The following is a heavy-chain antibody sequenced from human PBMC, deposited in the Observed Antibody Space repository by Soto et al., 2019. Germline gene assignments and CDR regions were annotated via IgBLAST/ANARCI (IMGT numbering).Heavy chain of an antibody. J-gene: IGHJ4*02. CDR1: GGSISSSSYY. CDR2: IYYSGST. D-gene: IGHD3-10*01. CDR3: ARLPSYYYGSGSYAPFDY. Sequence: QLQLQESGPGLVKPSETLSLTCTVSGGSISSSSYYWGWIRQPPGKGLEWIGSIYYSGSTYYNPSLKSRVTISVDTSKSQFSLNVSSVTAADTAVYYCARLPSYYYGSGSYAPFDYWGQGTLVTVSS. V-gene: IGHV4-39*01.